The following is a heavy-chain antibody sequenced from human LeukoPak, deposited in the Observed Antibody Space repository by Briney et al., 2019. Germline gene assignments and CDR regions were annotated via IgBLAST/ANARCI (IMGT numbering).Heavy chain of an antibody. Sequence: SETLSLTCTVSGGPISSSSYYWSWIRQPAGKGLEWIGRIYTSGSTNYNPSLKSRVTMSVDTSKNQFSLKLSSVTAADTAVYYCARERGSGWYYFDYWGQGTLVTVSS. CDR1: GGPISSSSYY. CDR2: IYTSGST. D-gene: IGHD6-19*01. V-gene: IGHV4-61*02. J-gene: IGHJ4*02. CDR3: ARERGSGWYYFDY.